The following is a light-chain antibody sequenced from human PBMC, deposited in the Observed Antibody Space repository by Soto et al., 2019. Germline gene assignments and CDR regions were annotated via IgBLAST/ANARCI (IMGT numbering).Light chain of an antibody. CDR1: QSLVFSDGNTY. Sequence: DVVMTQSPLSLPVTLGQPASISCRSSQSLVFSDGNTYLNWFQQRPGQSPRRLLYKVSNRDSGVSDRFSGSGSGSDFTLKISRVEADDVGVYDCMQGTHWPPSTFGQGTKLEIK. CDR2: KVS. V-gene: IGKV2-30*01. CDR3: MQGTHWPPST. J-gene: IGKJ2*01.